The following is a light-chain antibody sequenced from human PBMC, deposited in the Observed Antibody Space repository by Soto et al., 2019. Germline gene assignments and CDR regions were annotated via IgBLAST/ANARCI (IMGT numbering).Light chain of an antibody. V-gene: IGLV1-51*01. CDR1: SSNIGNNY. CDR2: DNN. Sequence: QSVLTQPPSVSAAPGQKVTISCSGSSSNIGNNYVSWYQQLPGTAPKLLIYDNNKRPSGIPDRISGSKSGTSATLGITGLQTGDEADYYCGTWDSSLSAVGWVFGGGTKLTVL. CDR3: GTWDSSLSAVGWV. J-gene: IGLJ3*02.